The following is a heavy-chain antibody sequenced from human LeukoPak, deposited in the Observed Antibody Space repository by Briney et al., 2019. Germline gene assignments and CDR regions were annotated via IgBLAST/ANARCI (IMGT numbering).Heavy chain of an antibody. D-gene: IGHD2-2*01. CDR1: GGSISTSNYY. CDR3: ARDGAGYCSSTSCRAGVDY. J-gene: IGHJ4*02. CDR2: IYHGGST. Sequence: PSETLSLTCTVSGGSISTSNYYWGWIRQPPGKGLEWIGSIYHGGSTYYSPSLKSRVTISVDTSKNQFSLKLSSVTAADTAVYFCARDGAGYCSSTSCRAGVDYWGQGTLVTVSS. V-gene: IGHV4-39*07.